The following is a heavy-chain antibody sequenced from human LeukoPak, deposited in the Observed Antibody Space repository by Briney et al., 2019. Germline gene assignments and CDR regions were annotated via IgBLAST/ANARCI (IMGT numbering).Heavy chain of an antibody. CDR1: GFTFSSYA. Sequence: GGSLRLSCAASGFTFSSYAMHWVRQAPGKGLEWVAVISYDGSNKYYADSVKGRFTISRDNSKNTLYLQMNSLRAEDTAVYYCARDLEQQLATDAFDIWGQGTMVTVSS. V-gene: IGHV3-30-3*01. D-gene: IGHD6-13*01. CDR2: ISYDGSNK. J-gene: IGHJ3*02. CDR3: ARDLEQQLATDAFDI.